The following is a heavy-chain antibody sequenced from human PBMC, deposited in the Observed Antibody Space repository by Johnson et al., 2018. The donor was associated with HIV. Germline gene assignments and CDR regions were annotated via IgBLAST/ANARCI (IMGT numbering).Heavy chain of an antibody. CDR3: TTGLYWNDAFDI. V-gene: IGHV3-15*01. CDR1: GFTFSDAW. J-gene: IGHJ3*02. D-gene: IGHD1-1*01. CDR2: VKSKTEGGTI. Sequence: VQLVESGGGLVTPGGSLRLSCEASGFTFSDAWMNWVRQVPGKGLEWVGRVKSKTEGGTIDYAAPVKGRFTISRDGSKNTLYLQMTGLKTEDTAVYYCTTGLYWNDAFDIWGQGTMVTVSS.